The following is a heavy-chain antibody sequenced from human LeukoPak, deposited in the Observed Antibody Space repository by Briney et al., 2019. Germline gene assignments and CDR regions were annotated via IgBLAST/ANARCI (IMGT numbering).Heavy chain of an antibody. D-gene: IGHD3-10*01. CDR2: IKSKTDGGTS. V-gene: IGHV3-15*01. CDR1: GFTFTNAW. CDR3: STLWYGA. J-gene: IGHJ5*02. Sequence: GGSLRLSCAASGFTFTNAWMYWVRQAPGKGLEWVGRIKSKTDGGTSDYAAPVTGRFTISRDDSKGTLYLEMNSLKTEDTGVYYCSTLWYGAWGQGTLVTVSS.